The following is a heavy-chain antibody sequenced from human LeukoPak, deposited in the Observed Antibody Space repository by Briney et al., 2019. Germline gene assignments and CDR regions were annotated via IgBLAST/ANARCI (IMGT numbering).Heavy chain of an antibody. CDR1: GGPFSGDF. CDR2: INHGGST. V-gene: IGHV4-34*10. CDR3: ARSLRVGYCSTTSCNWFDP. J-gene: IGHJ5*02. D-gene: IGHD2-2*03. Sequence: PSETLSLTCAVYGGPFSGDFWSWIRQSPGKGLEWIGEINHGGSTTYNPSLQSRVTMSVDTSTNQISLKMTSVTAADTAVYYCARSLRVGYCSTTSCNWFDPWGQGTLVTVSS.